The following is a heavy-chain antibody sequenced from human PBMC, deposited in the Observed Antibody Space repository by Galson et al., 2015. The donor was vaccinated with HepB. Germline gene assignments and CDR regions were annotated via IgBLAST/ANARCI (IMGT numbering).Heavy chain of an antibody. Sequence: SVKVSCKASGGTFSSYAISWVRQAPGQGLKWMGGIIPIFGTASYAQKFQGRVTITADKSTSTAYMELSSLRSEDTALYYCAKNGEGASWYPHLGYWGQGTLVTVSS. J-gene: IGHJ4*02. CDR2: IIPIFGTA. CDR3: AKNGEGASWYPHLGY. D-gene: IGHD6-13*01. CDR1: GGTFSSYA. V-gene: IGHV1-69*06.